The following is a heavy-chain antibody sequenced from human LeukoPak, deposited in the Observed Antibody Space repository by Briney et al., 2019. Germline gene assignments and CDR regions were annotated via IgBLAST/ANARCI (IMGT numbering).Heavy chain of an antibody. V-gene: IGHV3-48*03. D-gene: IGHD3-10*01. J-gene: IGHJ4*02. Sequence: GGSLRLSCAASGFTFSHYEMNWVRQAPGKGLEWISYINSPGTTIYYADSVKGRFTISRDNAKNSPYLQMNNLRAEDTAVYYCAREGRDDFWGQGTLVTVS. CDR3: AREGRDDF. CDR1: GFTFSHYE. CDR2: INSPGTTI.